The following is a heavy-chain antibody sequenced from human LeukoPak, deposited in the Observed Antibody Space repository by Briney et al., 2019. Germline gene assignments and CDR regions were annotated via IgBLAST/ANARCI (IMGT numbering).Heavy chain of an antibody. CDR3: ARDYGGNSLPQH. Sequence: SETLSLTCTVSGGSISSGGYYWSWIRQHPGKGLEWIEYIYYSGSTYYNPSLKSRVTISVDTSKNQFSLKLSSVTAADTAVYYCARDYGGNSLPQHWGQGTLVTVSS. CDR1: GGSISSGGYY. D-gene: IGHD4-23*01. CDR2: IYYSGST. J-gene: IGHJ1*01. V-gene: IGHV4-31*03.